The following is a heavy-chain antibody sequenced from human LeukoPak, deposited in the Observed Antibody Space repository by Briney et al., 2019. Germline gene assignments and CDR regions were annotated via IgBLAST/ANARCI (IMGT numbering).Heavy chain of an antibody. CDR2: ISGNGGST. CDR3: AKGVGYYDSGGFDY. CDR1: GFTFSSYA. V-gene: IGHV3-23*01. J-gene: IGHJ4*02. D-gene: IGHD3-22*01. Sequence: GGSLRLSCAASGFTFSSYAMSWVRQAPGKGLEWVSSISGNGGSTYYADYEKGRFTISRDNSKNTLYLQMNSLRAEDTAVYYCAKGVGYYDSGGFDYWGQGTLVTVSS.